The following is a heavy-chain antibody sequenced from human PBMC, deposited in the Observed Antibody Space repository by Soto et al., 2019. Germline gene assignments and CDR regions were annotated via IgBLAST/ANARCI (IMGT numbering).Heavy chain of an antibody. CDR3: ARFRSLDP. Sequence: EVQLVESGGGLVQPGGSLRLSCADSGFTFSKYWMSWVRQAPGMGLQWVAGIKEDGSEKYYVDSVKGRFTISRDNAKNSLFLQINSLRAEDTAVYYCARFRSLDPWGQGILVTVSS. CDR1: GFTFSKYW. CDR2: IKEDGSEK. V-gene: IGHV3-7*03. D-gene: IGHD3-10*01. J-gene: IGHJ5*02.